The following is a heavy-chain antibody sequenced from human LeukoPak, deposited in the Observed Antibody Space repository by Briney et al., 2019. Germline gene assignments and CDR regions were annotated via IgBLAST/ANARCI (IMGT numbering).Heavy chain of an antibody. CDR1: GFTFTSPA. V-gene: IGHV1-58*02. CDR3: AADLSTAAGSFYYYYGMDV. Sequence: ASVKVSCEASGFTFTSPAMQWVRQARGQRLEWIGWIVVGSGNTNYAQKFQERVTITRDMSTSTAYMELSSLRSEDTAVYYCAADLSTAAGSFYYYYGMDVWGQGTTVTVSS. J-gene: IGHJ6*02. CDR2: IVVGSGNT. D-gene: IGHD6-13*01.